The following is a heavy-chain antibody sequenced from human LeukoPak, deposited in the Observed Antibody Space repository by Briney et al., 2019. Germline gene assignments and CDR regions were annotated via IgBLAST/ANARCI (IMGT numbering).Heavy chain of an antibody. V-gene: IGHV4-38-2*02. CDR1: GYSISSGYY. CDR2: IYHSGST. Sequence: PSETLSLTCTVSGYSISSGYYWGWIRQPPGKGLEWIGSIYHSGSTYYNPSLKSRVTISVDTSKNQFSLRLRSVTAADTAVYYCARVTSRLGVRDYWGQGSLVTVSS. CDR3: ARVTSRLGVRDY. D-gene: IGHD2-8*01. J-gene: IGHJ4*02.